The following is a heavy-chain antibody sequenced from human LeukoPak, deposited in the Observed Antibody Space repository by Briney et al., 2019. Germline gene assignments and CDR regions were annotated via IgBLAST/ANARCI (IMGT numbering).Heavy chain of an antibody. CDR1: GFTFSSYW. D-gene: IGHD2-15*01. CDR2: IKQDGSEK. J-gene: IGHJ3*02. V-gene: IGHV3-7*01. Sequence: PGGSLRLSCAASGFTFSSYWMSWVRQAPGKGLEWVANIKQDGSEKYYVDSVKGRFTISRDNAKNSLYLQMNSLRAEDTAVYYCARDCSSGSFLCAFDIWGQGTMVTVSS. CDR3: ARDCSSGSFLCAFDI.